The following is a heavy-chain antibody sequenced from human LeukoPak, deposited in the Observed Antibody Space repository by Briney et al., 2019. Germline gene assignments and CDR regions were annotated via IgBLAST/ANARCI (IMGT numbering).Heavy chain of an antibody. D-gene: IGHD6-19*01. Sequence: SETLSLTCTVSGGSISSYYWSWIRQPPGKGLEWIGYIYYSGSTNYNPSLKSRVTISVDTSKNQFSLKLSSVTAADTAVYYCARDGIAVAVFDYWGQGTLVTISS. J-gene: IGHJ4*02. CDR2: IYYSGST. CDR1: GGSISSYY. CDR3: ARDGIAVAVFDY. V-gene: IGHV4-59*01.